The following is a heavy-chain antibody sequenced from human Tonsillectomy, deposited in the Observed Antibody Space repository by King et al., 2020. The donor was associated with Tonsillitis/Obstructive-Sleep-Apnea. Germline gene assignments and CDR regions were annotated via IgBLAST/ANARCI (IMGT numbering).Heavy chain of an antibody. CDR2: ISSSSSYI. CDR1: GFTFSSYS. V-gene: IGHV3-21*01. D-gene: IGHD6-6*01. Sequence: VQLVESGGGLVKPGGSLRLSCAASGFTFSSYSMNWVRQAPGKGLEWVSSISSSSSYIYYADSVKGRFTNSRDNAKNSLYLQMNSLRAEDTVVYYCARGGSSSMDVWGKGTTVTVSS. J-gene: IGHJ6*04. CDR3: ARGGSSSMDV.